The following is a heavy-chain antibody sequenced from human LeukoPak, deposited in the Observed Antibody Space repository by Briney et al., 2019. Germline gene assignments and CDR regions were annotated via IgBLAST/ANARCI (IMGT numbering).Heavy chain of an antibody. Sequence: PAGSLRLSCAASGFTVSSNYLSWVRQAPGKGLEWDSVIYSGGSTYYADSVKGRFTISRDNSKNTLYLQMNSLRAEDTAVYYCARDRRSSYCSSTSCYGAFDYWGQGTLVTVSS. CDR1: GFTVSSNY. D-gene: IGHD2-2*01. V-gene: IGHV3-66*01. J-gene: IGHJ4*02. CDR2: IYSGGST. CDR3: ARDRRSSYCSSTSCYGAFDY.